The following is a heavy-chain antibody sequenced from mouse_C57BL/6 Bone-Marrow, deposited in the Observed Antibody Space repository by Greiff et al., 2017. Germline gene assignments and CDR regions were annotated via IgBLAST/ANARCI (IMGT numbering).Heavy chain of an antibody. CDR2: IDPENGDT. Sequence: EVQLQQSGAELVRPGASVKLSCTASGFNIKDDYMHWVKQRPEQGLEWIGWIDPENGDTEYAAKFQGKATITADTSSNTAYLQLSSLTSEDTAVXYCTSGGYYPDYWGKGTTLTVSS. CDR3: TSGGYYPDY. V-gene: IGHV14-4*01. CDR1: GFNIKDDY. J-gene: IGHJ2*01. D-gene: IGHD1-1*02.